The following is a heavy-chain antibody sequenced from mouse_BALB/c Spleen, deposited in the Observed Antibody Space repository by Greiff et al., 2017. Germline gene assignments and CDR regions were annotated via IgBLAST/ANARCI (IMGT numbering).Heavy chain of an antibody. D-gene: IGHD2-4*01. CDR1: GFTFSDYY. V-gene: IGHV5-4*02. CDR3: ARPSTMITTAWFAY. Sequence: EVNVVESGGGLVKPGGSLKLSCAASGFTFSDYYMYWVRQTPEKRLEWVATISDGGSYTYYPDSVKGRFTISRDNAKNNLYLQMSSLKSEDTAMYYCARPSTMITTAWFAYWGQGTLVTVSA. J-gene: IGHJ3*01. CDR2: ISDGGSYT.